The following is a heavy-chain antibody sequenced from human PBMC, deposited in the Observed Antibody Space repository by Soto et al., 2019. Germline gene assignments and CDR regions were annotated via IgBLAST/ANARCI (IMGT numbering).Heavy chain of an antibody. Sequence: EVQLLESGGGLVQPGGSLRLSCAASGITFSSYAMSWVRQAPGKGLEWVSGISDSGGSTYYADSVKGRFTISRDNSKNTLYLQMNSLRAEDTAVAYCAKADYGDYGFDYWGQGTLVTVSS. D-gene: IGHD4-17*01. CDR1: GITFSSYA. V-gene: IGHV3-23*01. CDR3: AKADYGDYGFDY. J-gene: IGHJ4*02. CDR2: ISDSGGST.